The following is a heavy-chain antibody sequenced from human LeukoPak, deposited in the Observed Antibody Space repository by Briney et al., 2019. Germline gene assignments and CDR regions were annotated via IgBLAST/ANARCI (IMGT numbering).Heavy chain of an antibody. CDR1: GFTFDDYA. CDR2: ISWNSGSI. V-gene: IGHV3-9*01. D-gene: IGHD5-18*01. CDR3: AKAGQLWFSSYYYYMDV. Sequence: GGSLRLSCAASGFTFDDYAMHWVRQAPGKGLEWVSGISWNSGSIGYADSVKGRFTISRDNAKNSLYLQMNSLRAEDTAVYYCAKAGQLWFSSYYYYMDVWGKGTTVTVSS. J-gene: IGHJ6*03.